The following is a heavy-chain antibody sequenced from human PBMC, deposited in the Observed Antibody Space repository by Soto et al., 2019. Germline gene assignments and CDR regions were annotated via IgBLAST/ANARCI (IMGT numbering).Heavy chain of an antibody. CDR1: GYTFTSYA. CDR3: AREGTTLRYFDWLPYHYYVMDV. V-gene: IGHV1-3*01. CDR2: INAGNGNT. D-gene: IGHD3-9*01. Sequence: ASVKVSCKASGYTFTSYAMHWVRQAPGQRLEWMGWINAGNGNTKYSQKFQGRVTITRDTSASTAYMELSSLRSEDTAVYYCAREGTTLRYFDWLPYHYYVMDVWGQGTTVTVSS. J-gene: IGHJ6*02.